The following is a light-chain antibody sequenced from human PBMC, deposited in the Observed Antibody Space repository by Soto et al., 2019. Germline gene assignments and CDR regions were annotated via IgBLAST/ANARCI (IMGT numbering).Light chain of an antibody. V-gene: IGKV3-20*01. Sequence: EIVLTQSPGTLSLSPGERATLSCRASQSVSSNYFAWYQQKPGQAPRLLIYGASSRATGIPDRFSGGGSGTDFTLSISRLEPEDFAVYYCQQYGGSPPYTFGQGTKLEI. CDR3: QQYGGSPPYT. J-gene: IGKJ2*01. CDR2: GAS. CDR1: QSVSSNY.